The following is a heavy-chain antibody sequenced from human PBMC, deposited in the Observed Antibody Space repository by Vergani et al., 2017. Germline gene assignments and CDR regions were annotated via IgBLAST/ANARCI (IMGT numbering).Heavy chain of an antibody. J-gene: IGHJ6*02. Sequence: VPLLESGVHLVQPGGSLRLSCAASGFTFNHYAMNWVRQAPGKGLEWVSGISGSGGSTYYAGSVKGRFTISRDSSKNTLYLQMNSLSAGDTAVYYCAKANPRNSGYDYLCYYHAMDVWGQGTTVTVSS. D-gene: IGHD5-12*01. CDR3: AKANPRNSGYDYLCYYHAMDV. CDR1: GFTFNHYA. V-gene: IGHV3-23*01. CDR2: ISGSGGST.